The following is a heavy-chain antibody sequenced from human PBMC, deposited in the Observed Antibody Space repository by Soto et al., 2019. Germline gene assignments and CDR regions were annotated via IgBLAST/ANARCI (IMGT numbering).Heavy chain of an antibody. CDR2: ISAYNGNT. D-gene: IGHD6-6*01. CDR3: ARDPGYSSSSNWFDP. Sequence: ASVKVSCKASGYTFTSYGISWVRQAPGQGLEWMGWISAYNGNTNYAQKLQGRVTMTTDTSTSTAYMELRSLRSDDTAVYYCARDPGYSSSSNWFDPWGQGTLVTAPQ. CDR1: GYTFTSYG. J-gene: IGHJ5*02. V-gene: IGHV1-18*04.